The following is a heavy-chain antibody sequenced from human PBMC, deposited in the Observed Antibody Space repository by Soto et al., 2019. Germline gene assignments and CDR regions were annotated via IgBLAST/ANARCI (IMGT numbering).Heavy chain of an antibody. CDR3: ARARTERFDP. CDR2: IYYSGST. Sequence: PSETLSLTCTVSGGSISSYYWSWIRQPPGKGLEWIGYIYYSGSTNYNPSLKGRVTISVDTSKNQFSLKLSSVTAADTAVYYCARARTERFDPWGQGTLVTVSS. CDR1: GGSISSYY. J-gene: IGHJ5*02. V-gene: IGHV4-59*01.